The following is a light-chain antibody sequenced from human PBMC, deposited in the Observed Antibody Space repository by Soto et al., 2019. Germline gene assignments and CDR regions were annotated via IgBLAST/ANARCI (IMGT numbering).Light chain of an antibody. J-gene: IGKJ1*01. CDR3: QQYNSYSWT. CDR2: DAS. Sequence: DIQMTQSPSTLSGSVGDRVTITCLASQTISSWLAWYQQKPGKAPKLLIYDASSLESGVPSRFSGSGSGTEFTLTISSLQPDDFATYYCQQYNSYSWTCGQGTKVDIK. V-gene: IGKV1-5*01. CDR1: QTISSW.